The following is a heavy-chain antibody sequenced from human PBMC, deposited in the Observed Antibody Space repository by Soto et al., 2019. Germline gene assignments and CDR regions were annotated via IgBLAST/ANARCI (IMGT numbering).Heavy chain of an antibody. CDR3: DRLLYASRGYYYFDY. D-gene: IGHD3-22*01. J-gene: IGHJ4*02. V-gene: IGHV4-39*01. CDR2: IYYDGRT. CDR1: GGCISSSSHY. Sequence: SETLSLTCTVSGGCISSSSHYGGWILRPPGKGLELIVSIYYDGRTYDNPSLKSRVAMSVDTSKNQFSLNLRSVTAADTAVFYCDRLLYASRGYYYFDYWGQGTLVTVSS.